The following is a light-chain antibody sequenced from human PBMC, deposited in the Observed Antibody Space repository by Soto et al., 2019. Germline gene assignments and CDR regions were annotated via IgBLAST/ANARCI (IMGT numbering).Light chain of an antibody. Sequence: EIVLTQSPGTLSLSPGERATLSCRASQSVSSSYLAWYQQKPGQAPRLLIYGASSRATGIPDRFSGSGSGKDFTLTISRLEPEDFAVYYCQHFTFGPGTKVDIK. CDR3: QHFT. CDR2: GAS. J-gene: IGKJ3*01. V-gene: IGKV3-20*01. CDR1: QSVSSSY.